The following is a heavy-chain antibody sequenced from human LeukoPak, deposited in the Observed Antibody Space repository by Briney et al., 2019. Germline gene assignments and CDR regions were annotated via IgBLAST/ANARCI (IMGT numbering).Heavy chain of an antibody. CDR3: ARVSAAVNY. J-gene: IGHJ4*02. D-gene: IGHD2-15*01. V-gene: IGHV3-7*01. CDR1: GFTFSSYW. CDR2: IKQDGSDK. Sequence: GGSLRLSCAASGFTFSSYWMTWVRQAPGRGLEWVANIKQDGSDKYYVDSVKGRFTISRDNAKNSLYLQMNSLRAEDTAVYYCARVSAAVNYWGQGTLVTLSS.